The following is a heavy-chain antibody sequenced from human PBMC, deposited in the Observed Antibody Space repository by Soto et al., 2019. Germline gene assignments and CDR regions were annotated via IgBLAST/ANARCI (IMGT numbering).Heavy chain of an antibody. V-gene: IGHV3-13*01. Sequence: EVQLLESGGDLVQPGGSLRLSCAASGFTFSSYDFHWVCQATGKGLEWVSGIGTAGDTYYAGSVKGRFIMSRENVKNSLYLQMNSLRAGDTAVYYCTRGADGFDYWGQGTLVTVSS. J-gene: IGHJ4*02. CDR3: TRGADGFDY. D-gene: IGHD3-16*01. CDR2: IGTAGDT. CDR1: GFTFSSYD.